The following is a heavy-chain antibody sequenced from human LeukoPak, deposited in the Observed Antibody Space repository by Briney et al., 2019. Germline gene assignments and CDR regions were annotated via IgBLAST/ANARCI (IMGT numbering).Heavy chain of an antibody. D-gene: IGHD2-2*01. CDR3: ARVRHCSSTSCYPLLDY. Sequence: RSQTLSPTSTVAAGFISSYYWRWIRQPPGKVLEWIGYIHYSGSTNYNPSLKSRVTISVDTSKNQFSLKLSSATAADTAVYYCARVRHCSSTSCYPLLDYWGRGTLVTVSS. CDR2: IHYSGST. V-gene: IGHV4-59*01. CDR1: AGFISSYY. J-gene: IGHJ4*02.